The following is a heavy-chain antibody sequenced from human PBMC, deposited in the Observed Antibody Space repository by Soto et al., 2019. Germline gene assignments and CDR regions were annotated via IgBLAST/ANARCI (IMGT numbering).Heavy chain of an antibody. V-gene: IGHV4-34*01. CDR1: GGSFSGYY. J-gene: IGHJ4*02. D-gene: IGHD1-1*01. CDR2: INHSGST. Sequence: QVRLQQWGAGLLKPSETLSLTCAVYGGSFSGYYWTWIRQPPGKGLEWIGEINHSGSTNYNPSLKSRVTISVDTSKHQFSLKLSSVTAADTAVYYCARGPRALTTWGQGTLVTVSS. CDR3: ARGPRALTT.